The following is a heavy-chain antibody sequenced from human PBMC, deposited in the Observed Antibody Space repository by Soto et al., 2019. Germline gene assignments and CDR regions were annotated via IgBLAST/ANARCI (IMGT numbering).Heavy chain of an antibody. CDR3: ARDQVAKWAQGSAMVNYYYGMDA. J-gene: IGHJ6*02. CDR2: ISVDDGDT. Sequence: GASVKVSCKASGYTFTSYGISWVRQAPGQGLEWMGWISVDDGDTNYAQNFQGRVTMSTDTSTSTAYMEMRSLRSDDTAVYYCARDQVAKWAQGSAMVNYYYGMDAWGQGTTVTVSS. D-gene: IGHD5-18*01. CDR1: GYTFTSYG. V-gene: IGHV1-18*04.